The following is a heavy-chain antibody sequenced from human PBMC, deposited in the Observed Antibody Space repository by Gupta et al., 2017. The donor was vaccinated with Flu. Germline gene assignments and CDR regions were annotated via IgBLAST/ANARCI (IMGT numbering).Heavy chain of an antibody. CDR2: INAGDGNT. CDR3: TRDDYYDRSGYG. CDR1: TFISYA. Sequence: TFISYAMHWVRQAPGQRLEWMGWINAGDGNTKYSQKFQGRVIITRDTSASTVYMELSSLRSEDSAVYYCTRDDYYDRSGYGWGQGTLLTVSS. J-gene: IGHJ4*02. D-gene: IGHD3-22*01. V-gene: IGHV1-3*01.